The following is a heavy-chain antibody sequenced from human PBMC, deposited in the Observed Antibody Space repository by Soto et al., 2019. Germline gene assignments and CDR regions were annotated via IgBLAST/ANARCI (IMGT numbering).Heavy chain of an antibody. V-gene: IGHV3-64*01. CDR2: ISSNGIGT. CDR3: ARRARADYYYMDV. J-gene: IGHJ6*03. CDR1: GFPFSRDA. D-gene: IGHD6-6*01. Sequence: EVQLVESGGGLAQPGGSLRLSCAASGFPFSRDAMDWVRQAPGKGLEYVSGISSNGIGTYYASSVKGRFTISRDNSRDTVYLQMDSLRPEDMAVYYCARRARADYYYMDVWGKGTTVTVS.